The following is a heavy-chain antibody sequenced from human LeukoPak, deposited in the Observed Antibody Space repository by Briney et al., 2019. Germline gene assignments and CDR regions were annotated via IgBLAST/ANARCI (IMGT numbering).Heavy chain of an antibody. CDR3: ARHGGGSSNFDY. CDR1: GYRFTSYW. D-gene: IGHD3-16*01. J-gene: IGHJ4*02. CDR2: IDPIDSYT. V-gene: IGHV5-10-1*01. Sequence: GESLRISCKGSGYRFTSYWISWVRQMPGKGLEWMGKIDPIDSYTNYSPSFQGHVTISADKSITTAYLQWGSLKASDTAMYYCARHGGGSSNFDYWGQGTLVTVSS.